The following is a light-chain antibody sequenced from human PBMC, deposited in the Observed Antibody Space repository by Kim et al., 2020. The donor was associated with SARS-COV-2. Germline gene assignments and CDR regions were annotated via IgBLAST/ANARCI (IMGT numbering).Light chain of an antibody. CDR1: SSDVGGYNY. CDR2: DVS. J-gene: IGLJ2*01. Sequence: QSITISCTETSSDVGGYNYVSWYQQHPSKAPKHMIYDVSNRPSGFSNRFSGSKSGNTASLTISGLQAEDEADYYCSSYTSSSNVVFGGGTQLTVL. V-gene: IGLV2-14*03. CDR3: SSYTSSSNVV.